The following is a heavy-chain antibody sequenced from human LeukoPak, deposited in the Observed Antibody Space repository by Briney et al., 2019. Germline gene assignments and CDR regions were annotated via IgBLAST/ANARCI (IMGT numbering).Heavy chain of an antibody. CDR3: ARANYYDSSGYPNS. Sequence: SETLSLTCTVSGGSISSYYWSWIRQPPGKGLEWIGYIYYSGSTNYNPSLKSRVTISVDTSKNQFSLKLSSVTAADTAVYYCARANYYDSSGYPNSWGQETLVTVSS. J-gene: IGHJ4*02. CDR1: GGSISSYY. CDR2: IYYSGST. D-gene: IGHD3-22*01. V-gene: IGHV4-59*01.